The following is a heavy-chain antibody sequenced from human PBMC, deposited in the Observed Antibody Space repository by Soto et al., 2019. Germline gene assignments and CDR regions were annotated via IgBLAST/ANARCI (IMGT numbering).Heavy chain of an antibody. J-gene: IGHJ4*02. V-gene: IGHV4-31*03. CDR3: DRGSVVAATLFDY. CDR1: GGSISSGGYY. Sequence: QVQLQESGPGLVKPSQTLSLTCTVSGGSISSGGYYWSWIRQHPGKGLEWIGYIYYSGSTYYNPSRKSRVTISVDTSKTQFALKLSYVTAADTAVYYCDRGSVVAATLFDYWGQGTLVTVSS. CDR2: IYYSGST. D-gene: IGHD2-15*01.